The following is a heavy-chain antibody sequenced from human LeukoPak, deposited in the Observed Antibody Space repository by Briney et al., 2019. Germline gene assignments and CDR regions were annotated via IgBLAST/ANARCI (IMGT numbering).Heavy chain of an antibody. D-gene: IGHD6-13*01. CDR1: GFTFSSYG. CDR3: AKYGAAAGTWYYYMDV. Sequence: GGSLRLSCAASGFTFSSYGMHWVRQAPGKGLEWVAFIRYDGSNKYYADSVKGRFTISRDNSKNTLYLQMNSLRAEDTAVYYCAKYGAAAGTWYYYMDVWGKGTTVTVSS. J-gene: IGHJ6*03. V-gene: IGHV3-30*02. CDR2: IRYDGSNK.